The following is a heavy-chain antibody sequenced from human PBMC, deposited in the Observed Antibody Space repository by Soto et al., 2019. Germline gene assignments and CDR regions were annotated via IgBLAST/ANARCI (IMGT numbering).Heavy chain of an antibody. V-gene: IGHV3-15*01. Sequence: PGGSLRLSCAASGFTFSNAWMSWVRQAPGKGLEWVGRIKSKTDGGTTDYAAPVKGRFTISRDDSKNTLYLQMNSLKTEDTAVYYRTTAPGIVVVVAYDTSDAFDIWGQGTMVTVSS. J-gene: IGHJ3*02. D-gene: IGHD2-15*01. CDR3: TTAPGIVVVVAYDTSDAFDI. CDR2: IKSKTDGGTT. CDR1: GFTFSNAW.